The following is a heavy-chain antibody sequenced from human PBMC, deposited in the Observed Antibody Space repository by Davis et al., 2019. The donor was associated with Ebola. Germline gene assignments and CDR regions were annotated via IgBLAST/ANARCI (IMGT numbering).Heavy chain of an antibody. J-gene: IGHJ5*02. CDR1: GYTFTSYG. CDR2: INPNSGGT. D-gene: IGHD6-13*01. Sequence: ASVKVSCKASGYTFTSYGISWVRQAPGQGLEWMGRINPNSGGTNYAQKFQGRVTMTRDTSISTAYMELSRLRSDDTAVYYCARGLYSSSWIGGWFDPWGQGTLVTVSS. V-gene: IGHV1-2*06. CDR3: ARGLYSSSWIGGWFDP.